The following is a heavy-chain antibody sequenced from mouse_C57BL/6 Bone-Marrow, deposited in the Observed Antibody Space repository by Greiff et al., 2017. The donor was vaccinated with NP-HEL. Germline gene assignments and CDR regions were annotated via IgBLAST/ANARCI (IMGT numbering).Heavy chain of an antibody. V-gene: IGHV3-6*01. CDR1: GYSISSGYY. D-gene: IGHD1-1*02. Sequence: EVKVEESGPGLVKPSQSLSLTCSVTGYSISSGYYWNWIRQFPGNKLEWMGYISYDGSNNYNPSLKNRISITRDTSKNQFFLKLNSVTTEDTATYYCAGDPRWKLYFDVWGTGATVTVSS. CDR2: ISYDGSN. CDR3: AGDPRWKLYFDV. J-gene: IGHJ1*03.